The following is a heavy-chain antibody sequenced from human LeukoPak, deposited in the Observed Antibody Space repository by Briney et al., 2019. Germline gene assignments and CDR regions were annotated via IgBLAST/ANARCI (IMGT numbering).Heavy chain of an antibody. CDR1: GYTFTSYY. V-gene: IGHV1-46*01. D-gene: IGHD6-19*01. CDR3: ARNHSPSPIIAVAGTEDY. Sequence: GASVKVSCKASGYTFTSYYMHWVRQAPGQGLEWMGIINPSGGSTSYAQKFQGRVTMTRDTSTSTVYMELSRLRSEDTAVYYCARNHSPSPIIAVAGTEDYWGQGTLVTVSS. CDR2: INPSGGST. J-gene: IGHJ4*02.